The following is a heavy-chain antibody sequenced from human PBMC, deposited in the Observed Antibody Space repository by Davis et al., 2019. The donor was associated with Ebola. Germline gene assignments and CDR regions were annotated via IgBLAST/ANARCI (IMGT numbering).Heavy chain of an antibody. CDR1: GHTFTGYH. D-gene: IGHD1-7*01. V-gene: IGHV1-18*04. CDR3: ARGRPSYNWNSMDY. Sequence: AASVKVSCKASGHTFTGYHMHWVRQAPGQGLEWMGWINAYYGNTNYAQNLQGRVTMTTDTSTSTAYMELRSLRSDDTAVYFCARGRPSYNWNSMDYWGQGSLVTVSS. CDR2: INAYYGNT. J-gene: IGHJ4*02.